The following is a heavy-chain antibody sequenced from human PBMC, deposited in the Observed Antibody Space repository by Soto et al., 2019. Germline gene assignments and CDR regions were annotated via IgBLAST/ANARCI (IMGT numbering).Heavy chain of an antibody. CDR1: GFTFSSYW. J-gene: IGHJ3*02. V-gene: IGHV3-7*01. CDR2: IKQDGSEK. D-gene: IGHD3-22*01. CDR3: ARDYYYDSSGYRSFDAFDI. Sequence: LRLSCAASGFTFSSYWMSWVRQAPGKGLEWVANIKQDGSEKYYVDSVKGRFTISRDNAKNSLYLQMNSLRAEDTAVYYCARDYYYDSSGYRSFDAFDIWGQGTMVTVSS.